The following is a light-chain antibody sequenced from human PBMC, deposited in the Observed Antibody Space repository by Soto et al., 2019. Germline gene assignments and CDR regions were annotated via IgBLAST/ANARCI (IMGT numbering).Light chain of an antibody. V-gene: IGKV3-20*01. Sequence: ELVLTQSPGTLSLSPGERATLSCRASQSVSSNYLAWYQQRPGLAPSLLISGASTRATGIPDRFSGSGSGTDFTLTISRLEPEDFAVYYCLQYGSSPRTFGQGTKVDIK. CDR3: LQYGSSPRT. CDR2: GAS. J-gene: IGKJ1*01. CDR1: QSVSSNY.